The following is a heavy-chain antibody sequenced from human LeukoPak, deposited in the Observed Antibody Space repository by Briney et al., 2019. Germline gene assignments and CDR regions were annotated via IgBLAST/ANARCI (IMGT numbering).Heavy chain of an antibody. CDR3: ARAGEGGYCTNGVRSSNWFDP. CDR1: GGSISSSSYY. J-gene: IGHJ5*02. CDR2: IYYSGST. D-gene: IGHD2-8*01. Sequence: SETLTLTCTVSGGSISSSSYYWGWIRQPPGKGLEWIGSIYYSGSTYYNPSLKSRVTISVDTSKNQFSLKLSSVTAADTAVYYCARAGEGGYCTNGVRSSNWFDPWGQGTLVTVSS. V-gene: IGHV4-39*07.